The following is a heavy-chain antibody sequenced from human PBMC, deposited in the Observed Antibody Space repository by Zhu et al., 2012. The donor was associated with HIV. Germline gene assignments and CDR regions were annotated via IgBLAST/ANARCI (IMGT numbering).Heavy chain of an antibody. Sequence: QVQLQESGPGLVKPSETLSLTCTVSGGSISSHYWSWIRQPPGKGLEWIGYIYYSGSTNYNPSLKSRVTISVDTSKNQFSLKLSSVTAADTAVYYCARDSGYRMFDYWGQGTLVTVSS. J-gene: IGHJ4*02. CDR2: IYYSGST. CDR3: ARDSGYRMFDY. CDR1: GGSISSHY. D-gene: IGHD5-18*01. V-gene: IGHV4-59*11.